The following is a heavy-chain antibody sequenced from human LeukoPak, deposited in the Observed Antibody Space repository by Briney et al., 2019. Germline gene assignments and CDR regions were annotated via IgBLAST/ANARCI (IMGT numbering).Heavy chain of an antibody. J-gene: IGHJ2*01. V-gene: IGHV3-23*01. CDR3: AKDHRWFGPAASDL. D-gene: IGHD3-10*01. CDR2: ISGSGGST. CDR1: GFTFSSYA. Sequence: GGSLRLSCAASGFTFSSYAMSWVRQAPGKGLEWVSAISGSGGSTYYADSVKGRFTISRDSSKNTLSLQMNSLRAEDTAVYYCAKDHRWFGPAASDLWGRGTLVTVSS.